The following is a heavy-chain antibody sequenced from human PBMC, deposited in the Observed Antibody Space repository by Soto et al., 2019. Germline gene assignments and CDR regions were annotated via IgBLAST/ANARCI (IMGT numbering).Heavy chain of an antibody. V-gene: IGHV3-11*05. Sequence: QVQLVESGGGLVKPGGSLRLSCAASGFTFSDYYMSWVRQAPGTGLEWGSYISSSSSYTNYADSVKGRCTISRDNAKNSLYLQMTSLRAEDTAVYYCARVVATVTMFDYWGQGSLVTVSS. D-gene: IGHD4-17*01. CDR1: GFTFSDYY. J-gene: IGHJ4*02. CDR2: ISSSSSYT. CDR3: ARVVATVTMFDY.